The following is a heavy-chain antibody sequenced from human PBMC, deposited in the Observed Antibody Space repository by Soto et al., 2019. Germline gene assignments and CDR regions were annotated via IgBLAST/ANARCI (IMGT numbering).Heavy chain of an antibody. J-gene: IGHJ6*03. CDR2: IWYDGSNK. D-gene: IGHD3-16*01. V-gene: IGHV3-33*01. CDR3: ARDFRRLRRVYYYYMDV. CDR1: GFTFSSYG. Sequence: GGSLRLSCAASGFTFSSYGMHWVRQAPGKGLEWVAVIWYDGSNKYYADSVKGRFTISRDNSKNTLYLQMNSLRAEDTAVYYCARDFRRLRRVYYYYMDVWGKGTTVTVSS.